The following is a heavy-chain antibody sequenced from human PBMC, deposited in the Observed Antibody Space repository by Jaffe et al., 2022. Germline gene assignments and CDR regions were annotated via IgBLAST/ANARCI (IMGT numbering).Heavy chain of an antibody. CDR3: ARGRGYHYYGSGSYYNPPVVPFDI. CDR1: GYTFTGYY. V-gene: IGHV1-2*02. J-gene: IGHJ3*02. D-gene: IGHD3-10*01. Sequence: QVQLVQSGAEVKKPGASVKVSCKASGYTFTGYYMHWVRQAPGQGLEWMGWINPNSGGTNYAQKFQGRVTMTRDTSISTAYMELSRLRSDDTAVYYCARGRGYHYYGSGSYYNPPVVPFDIWGQGTMVTVSS. CDR2: INPNSGGT.